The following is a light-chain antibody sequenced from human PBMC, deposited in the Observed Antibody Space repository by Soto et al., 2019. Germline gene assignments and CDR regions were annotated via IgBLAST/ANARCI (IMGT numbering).Light chain of an antibody. Sequence: QSVVTQPPSASATPGQRVTISCSGSSSNIGSNFVYWYQQLPGKAPKLLIYYDDLLPSGVSDRFSGSKSGTSASLAISGLQSEDEADYYCAAWDDSLNGPVFGGGTKLTVL. CDR2: YDD. J-gene: IGLJ3*02. CDR3: AAWDDSLNGPV. CDR1: SSNIGSNF. V-gene: IGLV1-36*01.